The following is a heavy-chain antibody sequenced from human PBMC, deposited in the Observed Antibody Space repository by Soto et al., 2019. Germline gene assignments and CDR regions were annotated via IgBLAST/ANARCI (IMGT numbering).Heavy chain of an antibody. CDR2: IYYSGST. V-gene: IGHV4-59*08. J-gene: IGHJ4*02. Sequence: SETLSLTCTVSGGSISSYYWSWIRQPPGKGLGWIGYIYYSGSTNYNPSLRSRVTISIDTSKNQFSLQLSSVTAADTAVYFCARYPRLDCWGQGTLVTVSS. CDR1: GGSISSYY. CDR3: ARYPRLDC.